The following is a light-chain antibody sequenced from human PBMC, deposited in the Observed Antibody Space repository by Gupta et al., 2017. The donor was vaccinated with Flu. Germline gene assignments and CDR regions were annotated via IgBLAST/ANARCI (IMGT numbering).Light chain of an antibody. CDR2: SAS. CDR1: QSVSNSY. CDR3: QQYGRSPWT. V-gene: IGKV3-20*01. Sequence: VLTPSPATLSLSPGERVSLSCRASQSVSNSYLAWYQHKSGQSPRLRIHSASRRATGVPDRFSGHESGTDFTLTIARLEPEDFVVYYCQQYGRSPWTFGQGTKVEI. J-gene: IGKJ1*01.